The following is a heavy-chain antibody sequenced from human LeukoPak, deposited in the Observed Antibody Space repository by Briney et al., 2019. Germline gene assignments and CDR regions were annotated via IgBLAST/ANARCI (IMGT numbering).Heavy chain of an antibody. D-gene: IGHD4-11*01. CDR2: VSTTAEGETT. Sequence: GGSLRLSCEGSGFNFNDAWMSWIRQAPGKGLEWVGRVSTTAEGETTDYAAPVRGRFIISRDDSKNMVFLQMNRLETEDTAIYYCTAGLGKTDDDSWGQGTLVTVSS. CDR3: TAGLGKTDDDS. J-gene: IGHJ4*02. CDR1: GFNFNDAW. V-gene: IGHV3-15*01.